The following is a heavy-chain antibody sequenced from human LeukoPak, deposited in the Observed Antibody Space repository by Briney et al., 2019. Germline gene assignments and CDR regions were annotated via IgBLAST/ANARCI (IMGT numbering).Heavy chain of an antibody. CDR3: ARDRGDDMYAHFDW. Sequence: PSETLSLTCAVSGGSISSGGYSWSWIRQPPGKGLEWIGYIYYSGRRNYSPSLQGRVTLSVDTSQNQFSLRLTSVTPADTAVYYCARDRGDDMYAHFDWWGRGTLVTVSS. CDR2: IYYSGRR. J-gene: IGHJ4*02. CDR1: GGSISSGGYS. D-gene: IGHD2-8*01. V-gene: IGHV4-61*08.